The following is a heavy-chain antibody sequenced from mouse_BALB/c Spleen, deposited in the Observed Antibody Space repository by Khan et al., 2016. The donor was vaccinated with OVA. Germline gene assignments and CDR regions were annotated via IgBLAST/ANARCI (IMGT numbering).Heavy chain of an antibody. J-gene: IGHJ3*01. D-gene: IGHD1-1*01. V-gene: IGHV9-3*02. Sequence: QIQLVQSGPELKKPGETVKISCKASGYTFTNYGMSWVKQAPGKGLKWMGWINTNTGEPTYTEEFKGRFALSLETSASTAYLQINNLKNEDTATXFCTRGNYGSSPLAYWGQGTLVTVSA. CDR3: TRGNYGSSPLAY. CDR1: GYTFTNYG. CDR2: INTNTGEP.